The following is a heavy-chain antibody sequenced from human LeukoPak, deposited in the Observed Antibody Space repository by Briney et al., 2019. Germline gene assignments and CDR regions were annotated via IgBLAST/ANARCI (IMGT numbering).Heavy chain of an antibody. CDR3: ARYDYYGSGSHV. J-gene: IGHJ4*02. V-gene: IGHV1-2*02. CDR2: INPNSGGT. CDR1: GYTFTGYY. Sequence: ASVKVPCKASGYTFTGYYMHWVRQAPGQGLEWMGWINPNSGGTNYAQKFQGRVTMTRDASISTAYVELSRLRSDDTAVYYCARYDYYGSGSHVWGQGTLVTVSS. D-gene: IGHD3-10*01.